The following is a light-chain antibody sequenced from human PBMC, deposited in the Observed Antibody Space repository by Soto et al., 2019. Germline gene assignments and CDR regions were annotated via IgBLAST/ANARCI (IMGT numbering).Light chain of an antibody. CDR1: SSDVGGYNY. V-gene: IGLV2-14*03. CDR3: SSYTSSSTLYV. J-gene: IGLJ1*01. CDR2: DVS. Sequence: QSVLPQPASVSGSPGQSITISCTGTSSDVGGYNYVSWYQHHPGKAPKLMIYDVSNRPSGVSNRFSGSKSGNTASLTISGLQAEDEAGYYCSSYTSSSTLYVFGTGTKVTVL.